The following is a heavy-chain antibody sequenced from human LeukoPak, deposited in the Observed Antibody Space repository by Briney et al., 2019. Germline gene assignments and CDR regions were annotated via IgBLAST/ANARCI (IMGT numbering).Heavy chain of an antibody. V-gene: IGHV4-30-4*01. CDR2: IYYSGST. J-gene: IGHJ4*02. CDR1: GGSISSGDYY. D-gene: IGHD4-17*01. CDR3: ARGDYGDALLFDY. Sequence: SETLSLTCTVSGGSISSGDYYWSWIRQPPGKGLEWIGYIYYSGSTYYNPSLKSRVTISVDTSKNQFSLKLSSVTAADTAVYYCARGDYGDALLFDYWGQGTLVTVSS.